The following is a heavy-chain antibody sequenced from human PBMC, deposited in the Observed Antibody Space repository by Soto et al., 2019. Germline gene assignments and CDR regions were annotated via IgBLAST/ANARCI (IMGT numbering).Heavy chain of an antibody. CDR2: ISGSGGAT. Sequence: PGGSLRLSCVVSGFIPSSYAMSWVRQAPGKGLEWVSGISGSGGATSYADSVKGRFTISRDNSKNTLYLQINSLSAEDTAIYYCAKDAIMVSSSFNYFDFWGQGXLVTVSS. CDR1: GFIPSSYA. V-gene: IGHV3-23*01. CDR3: AKDAIMVSSSFNYFDF. D-gene: IGHD6-13*01. J-gene: IGHJ4*02.